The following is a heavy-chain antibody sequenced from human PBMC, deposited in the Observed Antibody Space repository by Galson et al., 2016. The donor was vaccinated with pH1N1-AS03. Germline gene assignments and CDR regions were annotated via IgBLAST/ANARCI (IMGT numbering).Heavy chain of an antibody. V-gene: IGHV3-23*01. CDR2: IGVSGAST. Sequence: SLRLSCAASGFTFSSYVMSWVRQAPGKGLQWVSTIGVSGASTYYADSVRGRFTVSRDNSKNTLDLQMSSLRAEDTAVYYCTKDHSTYFDYWGQGTLVTFSS. D-gene: IGHD2/OR15-2a*01. J-gene: IGHJ4*02. CDR3: TKDHSTYFDY. CDR1: GFTFSSYV.